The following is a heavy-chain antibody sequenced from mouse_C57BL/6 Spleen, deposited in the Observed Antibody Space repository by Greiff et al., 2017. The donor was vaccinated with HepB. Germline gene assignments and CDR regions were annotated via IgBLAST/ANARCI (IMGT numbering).Heavy chain of an antibody. V-gene: IGHV1-39*01. CDR1: GYSFTDYN. CDR3: ARRHYAYPWFAY. CDR2: INPNYGTT. D-gene: IGHD2-2*01. J-gene: IGHJ3*01. Sequence: EVKLMESGPELVKPGASVKISCKASGYSFTDYNMHWVKQSNGKSLEWIGVINPNYGTTSYNQKFKGKATLTVDQSSSTAYMQLNSLTSEDSAVYYCARRHYAYPWFAYWGQGTLVTVSA.